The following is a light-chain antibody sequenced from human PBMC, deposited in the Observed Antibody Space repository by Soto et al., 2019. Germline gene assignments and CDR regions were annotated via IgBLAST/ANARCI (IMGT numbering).Light chain of an antibody. CDR1: QGIRSE. CDR2: EVS. J-gene: IGKJ2*01. Sequence: AIQMTQSPSSLSASVGDRVAISCRSSQGIRSELGWYQQKPGKAPKLLIYEVSRLQSGVPSRFSGSGSGTDFTLTITSLQPEDFATYYCLQDHNYPYTFSQGTKLEIK. CDR3: LQDHNYPYT. V-gene: IGKV1-6*01.